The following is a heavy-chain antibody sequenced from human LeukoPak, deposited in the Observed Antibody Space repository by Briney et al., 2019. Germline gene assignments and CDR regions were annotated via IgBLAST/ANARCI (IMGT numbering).Heavy chain of an antibody. CDR3: AGERIPQYSDYMNV. J-gene: IGHJ6*03. V-gene: IGHV4-4*07. Sequence: SETLSLTCTVSGGSISNYYFNWARQTAGKGLEWIGRIDNSGMTSYTSSLKSRVTMSIDTSQNQVSLKLRSVTAADTATYFCAGERIPQYSDYMNVWGKGTAVSVFS. CDR2: IDNSGMT. CDR1: GGSISNYY. D-gene: IGHD5-18*01.